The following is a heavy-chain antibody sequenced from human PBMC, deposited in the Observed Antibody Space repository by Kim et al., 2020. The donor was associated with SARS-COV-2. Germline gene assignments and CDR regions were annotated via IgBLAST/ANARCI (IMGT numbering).Heavy chain of an antibody. D-gene: IGHD4-17*01. CDR2: IWYDGSNK. CDR1: GFTFSSYG. J-gene: IGHJ6*02. CDR3: AKDSKERTTVVTFFSGDMDV. Sequence: GGSLRLSCAASGFTFSSYGMHWVRQAPGKGLEWVAVIWYDGSNKYYADSVKGRFTISRDNSKNTLYLQMNSLRAEDTAVYYCAKDSKERTTVVTFFSGDMDVWGQGTTVTVSS. V-gene: IGHV3-33*06.